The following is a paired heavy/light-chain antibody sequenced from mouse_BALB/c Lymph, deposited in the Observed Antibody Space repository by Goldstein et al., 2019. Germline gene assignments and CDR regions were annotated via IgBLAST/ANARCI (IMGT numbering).Light chain of an antibody. J-gene: IGKJ1*01. V-gene: IGKV1-135*01. CDR2: LVS. Sequence: DVVMTQTPLTLSVTIGQPASISCKSSQSLLDSDGKTYLNWLLQRPGQSPKRLIYLVSKLDSGVPDRFTGSGSGTDFTLKISRVEAEDLGVYYCWQGTHFPWTFGGGTKLEIK. CDR1: QSLLDSDGKTY. CDR3: WQGTHFPWT.
Heavy chain of an antibody. V-gene: IGHV1-81*01. CDR2: IYPGSGST. CDR3: ARGGDYDY. CDR1: GYTFTDYV. Sequence: QVQLQQSGPELVKPGASVKMSCKASGYTFTDYVISWVKQRTGQGLEWIGEIYPGSGSTYYNEKFKGKATLTADKSSNTAYMQLSSLTSEDSAVYFCARGGDYDYWGQGTTLTVSS. J-gene: IGHJ2*01. D-gene: IGHD2-4*01.